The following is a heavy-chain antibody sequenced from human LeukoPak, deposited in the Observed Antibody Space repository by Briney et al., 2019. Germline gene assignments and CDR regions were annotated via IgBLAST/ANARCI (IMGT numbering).Heavy chain of an antibody. CDR1: GFTFSSYS. Sequence: GGSLRLSCAASGFTFSSYSMNWVRQAPGKGLEWVSSISSSSSYIYYADSVKGRFTISRDNAKNSLYLQMNSLRAEDTAVYYCARDGDYSGSYHNEYYALDAWGQGTTVTVSS. CDR2: ISSSSSYI. J-gene: IGHJ6*02. CDR3: ARDGDYSGSYHNEYYALDA. V-gene: IGHV3-21*01. D-gene: IGHD1-26*01.